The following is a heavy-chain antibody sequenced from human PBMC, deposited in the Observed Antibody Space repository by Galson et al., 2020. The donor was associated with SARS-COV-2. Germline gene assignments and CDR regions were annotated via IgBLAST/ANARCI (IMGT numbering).Heavy chain of an antibody. Sequence: SETLSLTCTVSGGSISSYYWSWIRQPPGKGLEWIGYIYYSGSTNYNPSLKSRVTISVDTSKNQFSLKLSSVTAADTAVYYCARGVAGSYCGGDCYSSWFDPWGQGTLVTVSS. D-gene: IGHD2-21*01. CDR3: ARGVAGSYCGGDCYSSWFDP. CDR2: IYYSGST. V-gene: IGHV4-59*08. CDR1: GGSISSYY. J-gene: IGHJ5*02.